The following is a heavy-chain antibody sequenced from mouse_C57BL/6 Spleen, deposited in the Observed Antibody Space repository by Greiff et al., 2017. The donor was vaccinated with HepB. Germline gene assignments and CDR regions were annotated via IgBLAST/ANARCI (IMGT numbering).Heavy chain of an antibody. J-gene: IGHJ2*01. D-gene: IGHD1-1*01. CDR3: ARKEGYYYDFDY. CDR2: IYPGDGDT. CDR1: GYAFRSSW. V-gene: IGHV1-82*01. Sequence: VQLQQSGPELVKPGASVKISCKASGYAFRSSWMNWVKQRPGKGLEWIGRIYPGDGDTNYNGKFKGKATLTADKSSSTAYMQLSSLTSEDSAVYFCARKEGYYYDFDYWGQGTTLTVSS.